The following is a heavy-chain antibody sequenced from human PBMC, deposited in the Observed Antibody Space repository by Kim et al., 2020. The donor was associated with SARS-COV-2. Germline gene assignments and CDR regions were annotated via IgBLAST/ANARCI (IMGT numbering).Heavy chain of an antibody. V-gene: IGHV1-46*01. CDR3: ARDLSRFVDLWGIVRASPLSNGMDV. CDR1: GYTFTSYY. D-gene: IGHD1-26*01. Sequence: ASVKVSCKASGYTFTSYYMHWVRQAPGQGLEWMGIINPSGGSTSYAQKFQGRVTMTRDTSTSTVYMELSSLRSEDTAVYYCARDLSRFVDLWGIVRASPLSNGMDVWGQGTTVTVSS. J-gene: IGHJ6*02. CDR2: INPSGGST.